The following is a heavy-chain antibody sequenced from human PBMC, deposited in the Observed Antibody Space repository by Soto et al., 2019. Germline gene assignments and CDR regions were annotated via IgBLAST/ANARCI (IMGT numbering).Heavy chain of an antibody. CDR2: SSNSGTFT. Sequence: GSLRLSCEGSGFTFSDYYMSWIRQAPGRGLEWISYSSNSGTFTRYSDSVKGRFSISRDNTKNFLYLQMNSLRAEDTAVYYCARSGDNYNVLDYWGQGT. CDR1: GFTFSDYY. CDR3: ARSGDNYNVLDY. J-gene: IGHJ4*02. D-gene: IGHD3-10*02. V-gene: IGHV3-11*06.